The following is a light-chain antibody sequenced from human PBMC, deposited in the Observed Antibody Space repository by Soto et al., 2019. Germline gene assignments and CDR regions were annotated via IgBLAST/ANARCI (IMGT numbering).Light chain of an antibody. Sequence: EIVMTQSPATLSVSPGERAALSCRASQSVSSNFAWYQQKPGQAPRLLIYGASTRATGIPARFSGSGSGTDFPLTLSSRQSEDFAVYYCQQYNNWPYTFGQGTKLEIK. V-gene: IGKV3-15*01. CDR2: GAS. CDR3: QQYNNWPYT. J-gene: IGKJ2*01. CDR1: QSVSSN.